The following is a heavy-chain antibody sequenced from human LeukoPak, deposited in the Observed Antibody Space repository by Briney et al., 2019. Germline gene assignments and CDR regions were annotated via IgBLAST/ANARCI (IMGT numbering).Heavy chain of an antibody. D-gene: IGHD2-2*01. CDR3: ARHPFSGYCSSTSCSRFDP. V-gene: IGHV4-39*01. CDR1: GGSISSSSYY. J-gene: IGHJ5*02. Sequence: SETLSLTCTVSGGSISSSSYYWGWIRQPPGKGLEWIGSIYYSWSTYYNPSLKSRVTISVDTSKNQFSLKLSSVTAADTAVYYCARHPFSGYCSSTSCSRFDPWGQGTLVTVSS. CDR2: IYYSWST.